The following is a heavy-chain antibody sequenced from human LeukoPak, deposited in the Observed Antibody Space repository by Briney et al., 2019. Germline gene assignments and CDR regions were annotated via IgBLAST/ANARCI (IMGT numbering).Heavy chain of an antibody. Sequence: SVKVSCKASGGTFASYGIGWVRLAPGQGLVWMGGTIPIYGTTFIAQKFQGRVTLTTDESTSTAYMEVNSLRSEDTAVYYCARTLLDSGAGSFFDWWGQGTLVTVSS. J-gene: IGHJ4*02. CDR2: TIPIYGTT. D-gene: IGHD3-10*01. V-gene: IGHV1-69*05. CDR3: ARTLLDSGAGSFFDW. CDR1: GGTFASYG.